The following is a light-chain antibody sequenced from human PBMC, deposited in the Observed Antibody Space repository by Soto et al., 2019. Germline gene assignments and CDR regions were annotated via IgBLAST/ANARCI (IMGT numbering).Light chain of an antibody. CDR2: GAS. CDR1: QSVSSSY. CDR3: QQYGSPPLFT. Sequence: EIVLTQSPGTLSLSPGERATLSCRASQSVSSSYLAWYQQKPGQAPRLLMYGASSRATGIPDRFSGSGSGTDFTLTINRLEPEDLAVYYWQQYGSPPLFTFGPGTKVDIK. V-gene: IGKV3-20*01. J-gene: IGKJ3*01.